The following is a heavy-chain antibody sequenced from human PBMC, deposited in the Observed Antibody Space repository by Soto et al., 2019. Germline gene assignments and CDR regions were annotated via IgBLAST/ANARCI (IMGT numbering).Heavy chain of an antibody. Sequence: SETLSLTCTVSNFSVLTSIYYWAWIRQPPGEGLEWVGTVYYTGTTYYNPSLQSRVTISIDTSKNQLSLNLNSVTAADTAVYYCARNWNLALVPADYFDSWGQGTLVTVYS. CDR3: ARNWNLALVPADYFDS. CDR2: VYYTGTT. V-gene: IGHV4-39*01. CDR1: NFSVLTSIYY. D-gene: IGHD2-2*01. J-gene: IGHJ4*02.